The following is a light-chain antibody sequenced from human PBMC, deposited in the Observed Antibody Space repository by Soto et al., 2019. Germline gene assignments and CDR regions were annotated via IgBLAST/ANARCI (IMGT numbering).Light chain of an antibody. J-gene: IGKJ4*01. Sequence: DIVMTQSPDSLAVSLGERATLNCKSSQSVLYSSNNKNYLAWYQQKPGQPPKLLIYWASTRESGVPDRFSGSGSGTDFTLTISSLQAEDVAAYYCQQYYSTPPLTFGGGTKVDI. CDR1: QSVLYSSNNKNY. V-gene: IGKV4-1*01. CDR2: WAS. CDR3: QQYYSTPPLT.